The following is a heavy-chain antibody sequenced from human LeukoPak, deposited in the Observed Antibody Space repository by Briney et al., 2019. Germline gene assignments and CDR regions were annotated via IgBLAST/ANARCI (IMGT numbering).Heavy chain of an antibody. CDR1: GFTFSSYS. D-gene: IGHD2-15*01. Sequence: AGGSLRLSCAASGFTFSSYSMNWVRQAPGKGLEWVSSISSSSSYIYYADSVKGRFTISRDNAKNSLYLQMNSLRAEDTAVYYCARDEGYCSGGSCYQLSNFDYRGQGTLVTVSS. V-gene: IGHV3-21*01. J-gene: IGHJ4*02. CDR3: ARDEGYCSGGSCYQLSNFDY. CDR2: ISSSSSYI.